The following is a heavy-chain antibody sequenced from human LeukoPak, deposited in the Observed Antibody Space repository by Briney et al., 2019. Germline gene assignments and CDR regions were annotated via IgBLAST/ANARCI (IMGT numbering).Heavy chain of an antibody. CDR2: IYYSGTT. J-gene: IGHJ4*02. CDR1: GGSINSNSHH. D-gene: IGHD3-9*01. CDR3: ARRGDILTDYAFDY. Sequence: PSETLSLTCSVSGGSINSNSHHWDWIRQAPGKGLEWIGNIYYSGTTSYNPSLKSRVTISVDTSKNHFSLRLSSVTAADTAVYYCARRGDILTDYAFDYWGQGTLVTVSS. V-gene: IGHV4-39*01.